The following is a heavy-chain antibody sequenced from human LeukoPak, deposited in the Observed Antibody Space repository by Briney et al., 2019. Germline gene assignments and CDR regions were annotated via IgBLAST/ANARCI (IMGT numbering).Heavy chain of an antibody. CDR1: GFSFSDTT. V-gene: IGHV3-7*03. CDR3: AKGGAGGGYFPT. Sequence: GGSLRLSCVASGFSFSDTTMSWVRQAAGQGLEWVARMKEDGSDENYVDSVRGRFTISRDNVRNSFHLQMKSLRAEDTAVYFCAKGGAGGGYFPTWGQGILVIVSS. CDR2: MKEDGSDE. D-gene: IGHD3-16*01. J-gene: IGHJ1*01.